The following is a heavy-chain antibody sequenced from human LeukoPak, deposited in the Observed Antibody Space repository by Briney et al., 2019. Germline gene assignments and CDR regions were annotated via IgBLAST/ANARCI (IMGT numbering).Heavy chain of an antibody. CDR2: ICYSGST. Sequence: SQTLSLTCTVSGGSISSGGYYWSWIRQHPGKGLEWIGYICYSGSTYYNPSLKSRVTISVDTSKNQFSLKLSSVTAADTAVYYCAREHYDSSGYYDDYWGQGTLVTVSS. D-gene: IGHD3-22*01. V-gene: IGHV4-31*03. CDR1: GGSISSGGYY. CDR3: AREHYDSSGYYDDY. J-gene: IGHJ4*02.